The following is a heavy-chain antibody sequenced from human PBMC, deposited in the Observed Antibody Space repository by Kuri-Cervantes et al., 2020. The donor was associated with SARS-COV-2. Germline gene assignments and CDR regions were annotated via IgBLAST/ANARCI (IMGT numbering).Heavy chain of an antibody. CDR2: ISSGSSTI. J-gene: IGHJ4*02. CDR3: ARDANYGSRLPRKFDY. CDR1: GFTFSSYS. D-gene: IGHD5-12*01. V-gene: IGHV3-48*02. Sequence: GESLKISCAASGFTFSSYSMNWVRQAPGKGLEWVSYISSGSSTIYYADSVKGRFTISRDNAKNSLYLQTNSLRDEDTAVYYCARDANYGSRLPRKFDYWGQGTLVTVSS.